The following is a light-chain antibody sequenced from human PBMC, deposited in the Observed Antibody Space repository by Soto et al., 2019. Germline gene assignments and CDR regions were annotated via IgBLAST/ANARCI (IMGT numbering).Light chain of an antibody. J-gene: IGKJ5*01. CDR2: EVS. CDR1: QSLLHITGETF. CDR3: MQSTQLPPT. Sequence: LVSQTPLSLSVAPGQPASISCKSSQSLLHITGETFLFWYLQKPGQSPQLLIYEVSTRVSGVPDRFSGSGSGTDFTLEISRVETDDVGIYYCMQSTQLPPTFGQGTRLEI. V-gene: IGKV2D-29*02.